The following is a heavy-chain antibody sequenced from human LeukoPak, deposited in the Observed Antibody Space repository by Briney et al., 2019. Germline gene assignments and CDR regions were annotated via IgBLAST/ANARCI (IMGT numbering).Heavy chain of an antibody. D-gene: IGHD6-19*01. CDR3: ARARWLIVDY. Sequence: GGSLRLSCVASGFTFSSYSMYWVRQAPGKGLGWVSSISSSSSYIYYADSVKGRFTISRDNAKNSLYLQMNSLRAEDPAVYYCARARWLIVDYWGQGTLVTVSS. V-gene: IGHV3-21*01. J-gene: IGHJ4*02. CDR1: GFTFSSYS. CDR2: ISSSSSYI.